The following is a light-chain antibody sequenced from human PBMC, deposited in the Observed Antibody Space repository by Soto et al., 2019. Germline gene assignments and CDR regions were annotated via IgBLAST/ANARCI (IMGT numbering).Light chain of an antibody. CDR3: QQYGRSPPT. Sequence: EIVLTQSPGTLYLSPGERATLSCRASQSVSSSYLAWYQQKPGQAHRLLIYRASIRATSIPYRFSGSGSGRDFTLTVSRLEPEDFAVYYYQQYGRSPPTFDQGTMLEIK. V-gene: IGKV3-20*01. CDR1: QSVSSSY. J-gene: IGKJ2*01. CDR2: RAS.